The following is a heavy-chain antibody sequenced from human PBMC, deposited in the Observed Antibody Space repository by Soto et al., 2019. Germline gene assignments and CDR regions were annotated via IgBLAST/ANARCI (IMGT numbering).Heavy chain of an antibody. CDR2: ISAYNGNT. V-gene: IGHV1-18*04. CDR1: GYTFSSYG. D-gene: IGHD2-15*01. J-gene: IGHJ4*02. CDR3: ARDGIEGWLPQYY. Sequence: QVQLVQSGDEVKKPGASGKVSCQASGYTFSSYGISWVRQAPGQGLEWLGWISAYNGNTNYAQKLQDRVTMTTDTSANTAYIELRSLRYDDTAVYYCARDGIEGWLPQYYWGQGTLVTVSS.